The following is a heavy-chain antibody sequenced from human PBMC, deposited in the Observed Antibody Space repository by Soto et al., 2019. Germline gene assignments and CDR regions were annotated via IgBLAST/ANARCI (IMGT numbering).Heavy chain of an antibody. CDR2: INPHSDDT. V-gene: IGHV1-2*02. J-gene: IGHJ6*02. D-gene: IGHD5-12*01. Sequence: ASVKVTSKASGYTFTGYYMHWVRQAPGQGLEWLGWINPHSDDTDYAKKFLGRVTMTRATTISTAYLVLCRMRSDDAAVYYCARGDIVATMDYYYYGMDVWGQGTTVTVSS. CDR1: GYTFTGYY. CDR3: ARGDIVATMDYYYYGMDV.